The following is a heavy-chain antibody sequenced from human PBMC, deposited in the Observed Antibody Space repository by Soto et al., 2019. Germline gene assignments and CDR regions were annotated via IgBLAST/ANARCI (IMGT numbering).Heavy chain of an antibody. CDR1: GFTFSSYA. CDR3: AKDQGYCSSTSCLTTFDY. Sequence: PGGSLRLSCAASGFTFSSYAMSWVRQAPGKGLEWVSAISGSGGSTYYADSVKGRFTISRDNSKNTLYLQMNSLRAEDTAVYYCAKDQGYCSSTSCLTTFDYWGQGTLVTVSS. CDR2: ISGSGGST. V-gene: IGHV3-23*01. J-gene: IGHJ4*02. D-gene: IGHD2-2*01.